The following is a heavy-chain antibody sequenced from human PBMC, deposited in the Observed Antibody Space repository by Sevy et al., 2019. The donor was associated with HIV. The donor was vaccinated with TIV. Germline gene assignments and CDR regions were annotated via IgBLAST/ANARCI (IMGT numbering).Heavy chain of an antibody. V-gene: IGHV3-48*01. D-gene: IGHD3-16*01. J-gene: IGHJ3*02. Sequence: GGSLRLSCAASGFTFSSYDMNWVRQAPGKGLEWVSFITTSDGTIYYADSVKGRFTVSRDSAENSLYLQMNSLRVEDMAVYYCARDKMGGSFDIWGQGTMVTVSS. CDR1: GFTFSSYD. CDR3: ARDKMGGSFDI. CDR2: ITTSDGTI.